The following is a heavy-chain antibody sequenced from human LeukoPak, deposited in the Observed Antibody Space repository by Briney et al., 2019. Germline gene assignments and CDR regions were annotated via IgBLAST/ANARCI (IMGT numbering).Heavy chain of an antibody. D-gene: IGHD5-12*01. J-gene: IGHJ3*02. V-gene: IGHV1-2*02. CDR2: INPNSGGT. Sequence: ASVKVSCKASGYTFTGYYMHWVRQAPGQGLEWMGWINPNSGGTNYAQKFQGRVTMTRDTSISTAYMELSRLRSDDTAVYYCASPYSGYDHAAFDIWGQGTMVTVSS. CDR1: GYTFTGYY. CDR3: ASPYSGYDHAAFDI.